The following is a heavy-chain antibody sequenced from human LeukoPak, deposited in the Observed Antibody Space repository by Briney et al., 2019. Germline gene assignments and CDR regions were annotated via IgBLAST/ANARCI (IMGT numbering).Heavy chain of an antibody. Sequence: GGSLRLSCTVSGLTFDTYGMSWVRQAPGKGLEWVSAISASGSNTHYADSVKGRFTISRDNSKNTLYLQMNSLRAEDTAVYYCATQGVGYCSGGSCPRPYYYGMDVWGQGTTVTVSS. CDR3: ATQGVGYCSGGSCPRPYYYGMDV. J-gene: IGHJ6*02. CDR1: GLTFDTYG. CDR2: ISASGSNT. D-gene: IGHD2-15*01. V-gene: IGHV3-23*01.